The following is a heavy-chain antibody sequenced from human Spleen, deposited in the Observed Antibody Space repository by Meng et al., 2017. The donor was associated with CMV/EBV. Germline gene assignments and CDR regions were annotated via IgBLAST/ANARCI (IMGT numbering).Heavy chain of an antibody. J-gene: IGHJ3*02. D-gene: IGHD2-21*01. CDR2: ISSSATFT. CDR1: GFTFNTYA. V-gene: IGHV3-21*01. Sequence: GESLKISCAASGFTFNTYAMNWVRQAPGKGLEWVSSISSSATFTHYADSMKSRVSISRDNTKNSLYLQMHNLRAEDTAVYFCARDLRPCGADCSGSAFNIWGQGTVVTVSS. CDR3: ARDLRPCGADCSGSAFNI.